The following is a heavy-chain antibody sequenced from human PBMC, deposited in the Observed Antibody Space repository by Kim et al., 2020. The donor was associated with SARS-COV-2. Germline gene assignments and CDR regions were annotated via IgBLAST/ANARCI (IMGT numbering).Heavy chain of an antibody. CDR1: GFTFNKYF. Sequence: GGSLRLSCAASGFTFNKYFMTWVRQAPGKGLEWVSSISGTGLSTYYADSVKGRFTISRDNSKNTTYLHMSSLRAEDTAVFYCVKDRNPMIVGSGSFDYWG. CDR2: ISGTGLST. CDR3: VKDRNPMIVGSGSFDY. D-gene: IGHD3-22*01. V-gene: IGHV3-23*01. J-gene: IGHJ4*01.